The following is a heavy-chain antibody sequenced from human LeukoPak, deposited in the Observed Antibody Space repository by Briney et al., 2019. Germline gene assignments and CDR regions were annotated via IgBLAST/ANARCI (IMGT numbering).Heavy chain of an antibody. CDR3: AKDPPTVTDSVVCGYFDY. J-gene: IGHJ4*02. CDR2: ISGSGGST. Sequence: GGSLRLSCAASGFTVSSNYMSWVRQAPGKGLEWVSAISGSGGSTYYADSVKGRFTISRDNSKNTLYLQMNSLRAEDTAVYYCAKDPPTVTDSVVCGYFDYWGQGTLDTVSS. D-gene: IGHD4-17*01. V-gene: IGHV3-23*01. CDR1: GFTVSSNY.